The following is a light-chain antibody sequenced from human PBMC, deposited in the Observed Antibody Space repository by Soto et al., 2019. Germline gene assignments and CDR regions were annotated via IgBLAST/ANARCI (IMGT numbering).Light chain of an antibody. CDR3: CSSEPESTYV. CDR1: SDDVGAYNS. Sequence: QSALAQPASVSGSPGQSITISCTGTSDDVGAYNSVSWYQQLPHKAPQVILYKGTQRPSGVSSRFSGSTSGNAASLTISGLQDEEEADYFCCSSEPESTYVFGTGTKVT. J-gene: IGLJ1*01. CDR2: KGT. V-gene: IGLV2-23*01.